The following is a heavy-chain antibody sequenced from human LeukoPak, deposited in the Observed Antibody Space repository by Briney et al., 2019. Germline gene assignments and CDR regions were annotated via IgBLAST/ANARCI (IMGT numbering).Heavy chain of an antibody. CDR2: IRAYNGNT. CDR1: GYTFTSYG. CDR3: ARDEITMIVVPGDY. D-gene: IGHD3-22*01. V-gene: IGHV1-18*01. J-gene: IGHJ4*02. Sequence: ASVKVSCKASGYTFTSYGISWVRQAPGHGLEWMGWIRAYNGNTNYAQKLQGRATMTTDTSTSTAYMELRSLRSDDTAVYDCARDEITMIVVPGDYWGQGTLVTVSS.